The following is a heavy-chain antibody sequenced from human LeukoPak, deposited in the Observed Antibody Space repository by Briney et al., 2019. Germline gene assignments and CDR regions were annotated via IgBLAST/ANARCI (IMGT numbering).Heavy chain of an antibody. CDR3: ARVRGYCSGGSCYSPCDAFDI. J-gene: IGHJ3*02. D-gene: IGHD2-15*01. CDR1: GYSISSGYY. Sequence: SETLSLTCTVSGYSISSGYYWGWIRQPPGKGLEWIGSIYHSGSTYYNPPLKSRVTISVDTSKNQFSLKLSSVTAADTAVYYCARVRGYCSGGSCYSPCDAFDIWGQGTMVTVSS. V-gene: IGHV4-38-2*02. CDR2: IYHSGST.